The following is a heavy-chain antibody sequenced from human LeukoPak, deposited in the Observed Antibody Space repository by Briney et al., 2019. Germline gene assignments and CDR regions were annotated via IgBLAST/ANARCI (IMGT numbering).Heavy chain of an antibody. Sequence: ASVKVSCKASGYTFTSYYVHWVRQAPGEGLEWMGIINPSGGSTIYAQKFQGRVTMTWDMSTSTVYMELSSLRSEDTAVYYCTRSHYSRGWEYFDYWGQGTLVTVSS. J-gene: IGHJ4*02. CDR1: GYTFTSYY. CDR2: INPSGGST. V-gene: IGHV1-46*01. D-gene: IGHD6-19*01. CDR3: TRSHYSRGWEYFDY.